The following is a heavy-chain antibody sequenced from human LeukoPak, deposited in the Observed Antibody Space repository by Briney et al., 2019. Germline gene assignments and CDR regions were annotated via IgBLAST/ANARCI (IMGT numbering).Heavy chain of an antibody. Sequence: GGSLRLSCAASGFTFSSYEMNWVRQAPGKGLEWVSYISSSSSTIYYADSVKGRFTISRDNAKNSLYLQMNSLRAEDTAVYYCARDHGDYFDYWGQGTLVTVSS. CDR2: ISSSSSTI. D-gene: IGHD4-17*01. J-gene: IGHJ4*02. CDR3: ARDHGDYFDY. CDR1: GFTFSSYE. V-gene: IGHV3-48*01.